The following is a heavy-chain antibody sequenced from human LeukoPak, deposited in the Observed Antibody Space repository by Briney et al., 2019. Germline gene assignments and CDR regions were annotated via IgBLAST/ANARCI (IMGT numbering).Heavy chain of an antibody. CDR1: GFTFSSYA. CDR2: ISGSGGST. J-gene: IGHJ4*02. CDR3: AKGSETGTTAFDY. V-gene: IGHV3-23*01. D-gene: IGHD1-1*01. Sequence: PGGSLRLSCAASGFTFSSYAMSWVRQAPGKGLEWVSAISGSGGSTYYADSVKGRFTSSRDNTKNTLYLQMNSLRAEDTAVYYCAKGSETGTTAFDYWGQGTLVTVSS.